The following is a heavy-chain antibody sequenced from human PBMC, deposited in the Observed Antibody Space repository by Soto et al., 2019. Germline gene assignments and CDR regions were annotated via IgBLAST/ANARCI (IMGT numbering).Heavy chain of an antibody. D-gene: IGHD1-20*01. CDR2: IYDSGST. V-gene: IGHV4-31*03. CDR3: ARVGGINWFDP. Sequence: QVQLQESGPGLVKPSQTLSLTCTVSGGSISSGGYYWSWIRQHPGKGLEWIGYIYDSGSTYYDPSLKSRVTRSVDTSKNQFSLKLSSVTAADTAVYYCARVGGINWFDPWGQGTLVTVSS. J-gene: IGHJ5*02. CDR1: GGSISSGGYY.